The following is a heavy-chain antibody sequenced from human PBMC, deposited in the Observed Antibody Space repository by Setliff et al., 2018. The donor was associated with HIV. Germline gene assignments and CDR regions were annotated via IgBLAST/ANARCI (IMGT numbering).Heavy chain of an antibody. J-gene: IGHJ6*02. CDR1: GGSIGGFY. D-gene: IGHD6-19*01. CDR3: ARQFTVQWLVSTYGMDV. CDR2: IYDTGST. Sequence: KASETLSLTCTVSGGSIGGFYWNWIRQSAGKGLQWIGRIYDTGSTKYNPSLKSRLTMSLDTSKNQFSLNLSSVTAADTAVYYCARQFTVQWLVSTYGMDVWGQGTTVTVSS. V-gene: IGHV4-4*07.